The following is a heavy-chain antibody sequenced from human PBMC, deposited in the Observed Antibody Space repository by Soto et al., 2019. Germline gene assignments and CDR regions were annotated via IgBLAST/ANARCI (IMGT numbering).Heavy chain of an antibody. CDR2: ISGSGGSK. Sequence: EVQLLESGGGLVQPGGSLRLSCGASGFTFSSYAMSWVRQAPGKGMGWVSAISGSGGSKYYADSVKGRCPVARYNAKNPRQLQMSSLRAEDTAVYHCAILMVREASVRHWGQGTLVTFSS. CDR3: AILMVREASVRH. D-gene: IGHD3-10*01. J-gene: IGHJ4*02. CDR1: GFTFSSYA. V-gene: IGHV3-23*01.